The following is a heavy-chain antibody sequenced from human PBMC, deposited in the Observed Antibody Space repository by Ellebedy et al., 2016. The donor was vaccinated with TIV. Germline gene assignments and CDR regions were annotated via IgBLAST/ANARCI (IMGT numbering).Heavy chain of an antibody. CDR3: ARQVGMGTYIDY. CDR2: IYPTDSDT. J-gene: IGHJ4*02. V-gene: IGHV5-51*01. D-gene: IGHD7-27*01. CDR1: GYTFTNYW. Sequence: GESLKISCKASGYTFTNYWIGWVRQMPGKGLEWMGIIYPTDSDTRYSPSFQGQVTISADKSISTAYLQWTSLKASDIAMYDCARQVGMGTYIDYWGQGTLVTVSS.